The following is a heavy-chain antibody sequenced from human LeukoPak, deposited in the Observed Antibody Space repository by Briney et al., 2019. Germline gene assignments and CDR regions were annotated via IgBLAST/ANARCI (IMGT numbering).Heavy chain of an antibody. CDR1: GLTFSSYW. J-gene: IGHJ4*02. CDR3: ARAPTLVATANYDY. D-gene: IGHD5-12*01. V-gene: IGHV3-7*01. Sequence: GGSLRLSCAASGLTFSSYWMSWVRQAPGKGLEWVANIKQDGSEKYYVDSVKGRFTISRDNAKNSLYLQMNSLRAEDTAVYYCARAPTLVATANYDYWGQGTLVTVSS. CDR2: IKQDGSEK.